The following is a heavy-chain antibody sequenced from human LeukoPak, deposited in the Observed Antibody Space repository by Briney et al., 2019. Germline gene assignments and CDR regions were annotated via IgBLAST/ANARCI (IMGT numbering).Heavy chain of an antibody. V-gene: IGHV3-23*01. CDR2: ISGSGGST. CDR1: GFTVSSNY. Sequence: PGGSLRLSCAASGFTVSSNYMSWVRQAPGKGLEWVSAISGSGGSTYYADSVKGRFTISRDNSKNTLYLQMNSLRAEDTAVYYCARVMGRYCSSTSCYVDYWGQGTLVTVSS. CDR3: ARVMGRYCSSTSCYVDY. D-gene: IGHD2-2*01. J-gene: IGHJ4*02.